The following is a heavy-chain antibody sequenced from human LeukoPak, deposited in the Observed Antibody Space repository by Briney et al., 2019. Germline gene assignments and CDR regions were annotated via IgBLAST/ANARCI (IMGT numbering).Heavy chain of an antibody. V-gene: IGHV1-2*02. CDR2: INPNSGDT. D-gene: IGHD4-17*01. CDR1: GYTFTGYY. Sequence: ASVKVSCKASGYTFTGYYMNWVRQAPGRGLEWMGWINPNSGDTNYAQKFQGRVTMTRDTSINTAYMELNRLTFDDTAVYYCARGGDGDYVSDCWGQGTLVTVSS. CDR3: ARGGDGDYVSDC. J-gene: IGHJ4*02.